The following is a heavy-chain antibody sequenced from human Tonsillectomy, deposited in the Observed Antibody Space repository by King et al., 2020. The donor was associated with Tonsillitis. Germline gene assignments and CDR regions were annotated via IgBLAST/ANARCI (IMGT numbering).Heavy chain of an antibody. V-gene: IGHV3-30*18. CDR1: GFTFSSYG. D-gene: IGHD3-22*01. CDR3: AKDLYYYDSSGYLYY. CDR2: VSYDGSDK. J-gene: IGHJ4*02. Sequence: QLVQSGGGVVQPGRSLRLSCAASGFTFSSYGMHWVRQAPGKGLAWVAVVSYDGSDKYYADSVKGRFTISRDNSKNTLYLQMNSLRAEDTAVYFCAKDLYYYDSSGYLYYWGQGTLVTVSS.